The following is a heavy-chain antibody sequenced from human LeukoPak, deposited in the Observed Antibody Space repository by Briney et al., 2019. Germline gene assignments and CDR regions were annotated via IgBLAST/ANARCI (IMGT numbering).Heavy chain of an antibody. D-gene: IGHD2-15*01. J-gene: IGHJ6*03. V-gene: IGHV3-7*01. CDR3: ARDNNIVVVVAAYYMDV. CDR1: GFTFSSYW. Sequence: GGSLRLSCAAAGFTFSSYWMSWVRQAPGKGLESVANIKQDGSEKYYVDSVKGRFTISRDNAKNSLYLQMNSLRAEDTAVYYCARDNNIVVVVAAYYMDVWGKGTTVTVSS. CDR2: IKQDGSEK.